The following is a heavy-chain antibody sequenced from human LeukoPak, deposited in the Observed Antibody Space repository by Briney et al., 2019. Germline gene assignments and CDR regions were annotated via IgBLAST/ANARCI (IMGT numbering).Heavy chain of an antibody. CDR3: ARAYCSGDCYFDY. CDR2: INTDGSST. Sequence: GGSLRLSCAASGFTFSNYWMHWVRQAPGKGLMWVSRINTDGSSTSYADSVKGRFTISRDNAKDTLYLQMNSLRADDTAVYYCARAYCSGDCYFDYWGQGTLATVSS. J-gene: IGHJ4*02. CDR1: GFTFSNYW. D-gene: IGHD2-21*02. V-gene: IGHV3-74*01.